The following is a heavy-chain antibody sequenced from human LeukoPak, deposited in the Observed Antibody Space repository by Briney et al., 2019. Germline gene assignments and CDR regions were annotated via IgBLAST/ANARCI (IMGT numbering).Heavy chain of an antibody. CDR3: ARRAGAYTHPYDY. J-gene: IGHJ4*02. V-gene: IGHV3-48*01. CDR2: ISSRSTTI. CDR1: GFTFSSYS. D-gene: IGHD3-16*01. Sequence: GGSLRLSCAASGFTFSSYSMNWVRQAPGKGLEWVSYISSRSTTISHADSVKGRFTISIDNSKNTLYLQMNSLRAEDTAVYYCARRAGAYTHPYDYWGQGTLVTVS.